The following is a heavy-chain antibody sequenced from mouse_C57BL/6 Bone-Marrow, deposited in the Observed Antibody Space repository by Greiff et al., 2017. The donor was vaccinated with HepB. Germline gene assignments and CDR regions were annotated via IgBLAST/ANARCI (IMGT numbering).Heavy chain of an antibody. V-gene: IGHV1-55*01. CDR1: GYTFTSYW. CDR3: AREGELRRDDY. D-gene: IGHD2-4*01. CDR2: IYPGSGST. Sequence: QVHVKQPGAELVKPGASVKMSCKASGYTFTSYWITWVKQRPGQGLEWIGDIYPGSGSTNYNEKFKSKATLTVDTSSSTAYMQLSSLTSEDSAVYYCAREGELRRDDYWGQGTTLTVSS. J-gene: IGHJ2*01.